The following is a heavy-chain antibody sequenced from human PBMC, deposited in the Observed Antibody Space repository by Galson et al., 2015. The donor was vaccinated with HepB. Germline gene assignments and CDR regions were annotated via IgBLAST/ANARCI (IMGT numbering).Heavy chain of an antibody. J-gene: IGHJ4*02. CDR1: GFTFSSYW. D-gene: IGHD6-19*01. CDR3: ARHYFSAWPDTPLDY. Sequence: LRLSCAASGFTFSSYWMTWVRQAPGKGLEWVANIKQDGSEKYYVDSVKGRFTISRDNAKNSLYLQMNSLRAEDTAVYYCARHYFSAWPDTPLDYWGQGTLVTVSS. CDR2: IKQDGSEK. V-gene: IGHV3-7*03.